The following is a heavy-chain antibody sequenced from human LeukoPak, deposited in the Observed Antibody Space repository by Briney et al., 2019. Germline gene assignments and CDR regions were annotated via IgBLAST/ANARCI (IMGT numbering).Heavy chain of an antibody. Sequence: GESLKISCKGSGYSFTTYWIGWVRQMPGKGLEWMGIIYPGDSDTRYSPSFQGQVTISADKSISAAYLQWSSLKASDTAIYYCARRVDFYYYMDVWGKGTTVTISS. CDR3: ARRVDFYYYMDV. J-gene: IGHJ6*03. CDR2: IYPGDSDT. CDR1: GYSFTTYW. V-gene: IGHV5-51*01.